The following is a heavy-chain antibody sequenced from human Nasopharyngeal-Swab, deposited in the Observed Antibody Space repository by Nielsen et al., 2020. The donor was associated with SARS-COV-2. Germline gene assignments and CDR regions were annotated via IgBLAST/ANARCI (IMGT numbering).Heavy chain of an antibody. CDR3: ARGIAVAARGWFDP. V-gene: IGHV1-3*01. D-gene: IGHD6-19*01. J-gene: IGHJ5*02. Sequence: ASVTVSCQASGYTLTSYAMHWVRQAPGQRLEWMGWINAGNCNTKYSQKFQGRVTITRDTSASTAYMELSSLRSEDTAVYYCARGIAVAARGWFDPWGQGTLVTVSS. CDR2: INAGNCNT. CDR1: GYTLTSYA.